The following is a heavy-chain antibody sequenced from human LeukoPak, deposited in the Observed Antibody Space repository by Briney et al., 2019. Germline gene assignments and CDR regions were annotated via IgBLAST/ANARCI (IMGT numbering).Heavy chain of an antibody. Sequence: PSETLSLTCAVYGGSFSGYYWSWIRQPPGKGLEWIGYIYYSGSTNYNPSLKSRVTISVDTSKNQFSLKLSSVTAADTAVYYCARVYCSSTSCLLPYWYFDLWGRGTLVTVSS. J-gene: IGHJ2*01. CDR3: ARVYCSSTSCLLPYWYFDL. CDR1: GGSFSGYY. D-gene: IGHD2-2*01. V-gene: IGHV4-59*01. CDR2: IYYSGST.